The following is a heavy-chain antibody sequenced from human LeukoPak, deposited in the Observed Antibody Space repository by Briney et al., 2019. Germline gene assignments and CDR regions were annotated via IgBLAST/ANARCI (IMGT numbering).Heavy chain of an antibody. CDR2: IYYSGST. D-gene: IGHD6-6*01. Sequence: PSETLSLTCTLSGGSISSYYWSWIRQPPGKGLEWIGYIYYSGSTNYNPSLKSRVTISVDTSKNQFSLKLSSVTAADTAVYYCARGAARPLFDYWGQGTLVTVSS. CDR3: ARGAARPLFDY. J-gene: IGHJ4*02. CDR1: GGSISSYY. V-gene: IGHV4-59*01.